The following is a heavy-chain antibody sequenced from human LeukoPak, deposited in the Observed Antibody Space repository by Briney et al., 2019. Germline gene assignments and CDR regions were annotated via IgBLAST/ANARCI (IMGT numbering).Heavy chain of an antibody. J-gene: IGHJ4*02. CDR3: ARRRSPGDFDY. D-gene: IGHD1-26*01. CDR2: IFYSGST. V-gene: IGHV4-39*01. Sequence: SETLSLTCTVSGGSISSSSYYWGWIRQPPGKGLEWIGSIFYSGSTYYNPSLKSRVTISVDTSKNQFSLKLSSVTAAETAVYYCARRRSPGDFDYWGQGTLVTVSS. CDR1: GGSISSSSYY.